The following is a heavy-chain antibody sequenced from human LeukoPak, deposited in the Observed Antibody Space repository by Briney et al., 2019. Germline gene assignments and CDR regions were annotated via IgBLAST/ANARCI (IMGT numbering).Heavy chain of an antibody. CDR3: AKMFNADVYFEY. CDR2: INHSGST. J-gene: IGHJ4*02. CDR1: GGSFSGYY. Sequence: PSETLSLTCAVYGGSFSGYYWSWIRQPPGKGLEWIGEINHSGSTNYNPSLKSRVTTSVDTSKNQFSLRLSSVTAADTALYYCAKMFNADVYFEYWGQGILVTVSS. V-gene: IGHV4-34*01. D-gene: IGHD2-2*01.